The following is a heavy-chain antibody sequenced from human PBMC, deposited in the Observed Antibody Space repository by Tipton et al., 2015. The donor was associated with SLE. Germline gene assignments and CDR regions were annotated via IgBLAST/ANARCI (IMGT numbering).Heavy chain of an antibody. Sequence: SLRLSCAASGFTFSTYSMNWVRQAPGKGLEWVSSISSSSSYIYYADSVKGRFTISRDNTKNSLYLQMSSLRAEDTAVYYCARSSYDNSGFYYDCWGQGTLVTVSS. D-gene: IGHD3-22*01. J-gene: IGHJ4*02. V-gene: IGHV3-21*03. CDR1: GFTFSTYS. CDR3: ARSSYDNSGFYYDC. CDR2: ISSSSSYI.